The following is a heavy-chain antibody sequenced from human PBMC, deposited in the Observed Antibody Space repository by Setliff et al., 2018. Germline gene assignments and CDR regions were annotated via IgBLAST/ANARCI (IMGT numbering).Heavy chain of an antibody. V-gene: IGHV4-4*02. J-gene: IGHJ4*02. Sequence: SETLSLTCAVSGGSISSSNWWSWVRQAPGKGLEWIGEIYHSGSTNYNPSLKSRVTISVDKSKNQFSLKLSSVTAADTAVYYCARLATDYGDYESLNYFDFWGQGTLVTVSS. CDR1: GGSISSSNW. CDR3: ARLATDYGDYESLNYFDF. D-gene: IGHD4-17*01. CDR2: IYHSGST.